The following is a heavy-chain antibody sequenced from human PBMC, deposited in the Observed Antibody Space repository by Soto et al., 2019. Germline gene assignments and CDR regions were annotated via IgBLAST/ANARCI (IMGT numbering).Heavy chain of an antibody. D-gene: IGHD3-10*01. CDR2: IYHSGST. V-gene: IGHV4-30-2*01. CDR1: GGSISSGGYS. J-gene: IGHJ6*02. Sequence: SETLSLTCAVSGGSISSGGYSWSWIRQPPGKGLEWIGYIYHSGSTYYNPSLKSRVTISVDRSKNQFSLKLSSVTAADTAVYYCARGVTMVRGTLNYYYYYGMDVWGQGTTVTVSS. CDR3: ARGVTMVRGTLNYYYYYGMDV.